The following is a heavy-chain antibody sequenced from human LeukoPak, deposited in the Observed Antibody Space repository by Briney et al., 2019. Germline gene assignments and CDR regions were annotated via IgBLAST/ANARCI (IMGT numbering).Heavy chain of an antibody. CDR2: IIPILGIA. CDR3: ARAHYDFWSGYPFDY. Sequence: ASVKVSCKASGGTFSSYAISWVRQAPGPGLEWMGRIIPILGIANYAQKFQGRVTITADKSTSTACMELSSLRSEDTAVYYCARAHYDFWSGYPFDYWGQGTLVTVSS. D-gene: IGHD3-3*01. V-gene: IGHV1-69*04. J-gene: IGHJ4*02. CDR1: GGTFSSYA.